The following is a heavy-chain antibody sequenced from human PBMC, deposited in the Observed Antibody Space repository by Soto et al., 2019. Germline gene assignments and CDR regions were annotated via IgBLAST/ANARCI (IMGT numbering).Heavy chain of an antibody. CDR2: IIPIFGTA. CDR3: TRHVPAAGYYYGMDV. Sequence: QVQLVQSGAEVKKPGSSVKVSCKASGGTFSSYAISWVRQAPGQWLEWMGGIIPIFGTANYAQKFQGRVTITADESTSTAYLELSSLRSEDTAVYYCTRHVPAAGYYYGMDVWGQGTTVTVSS. D-gene: IGHD2-2*01. CDR1: GGTFSSYA. J-gene: IGHJ6*02. V-gene: IGHV1-69*12.